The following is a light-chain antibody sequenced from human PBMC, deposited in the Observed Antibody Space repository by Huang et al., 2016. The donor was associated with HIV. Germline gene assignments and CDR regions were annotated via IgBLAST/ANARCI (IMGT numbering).Light chain of an antibody. CDR3: QQSYSSRLS. CDR1: QAITTY. V-gene: IGKV1-39*01. CDR2: AAS. Sequence: DIQMTQSPSSLSASVGDRVIMTCRANQAITTYLNWYQQRPGKAPKHRIYAASSLQSGIPSRFSGSGTGTDFTLTISSLQPEDFATYYCQQSYSSRLSFGGRTKVAIK. J-gene: IGKJ4*01.